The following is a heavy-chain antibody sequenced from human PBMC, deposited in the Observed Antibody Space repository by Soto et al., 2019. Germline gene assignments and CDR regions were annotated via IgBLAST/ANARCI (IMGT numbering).Heavy chain of an antibody. CDR2: INPSGGST. CDR1: GYRFSSYY. V-gene: IGHV1-46*01. J-gene: IGHJ5*02. CDR3: ARDRVVVPAAMPGEYNWFDP. Sequence: DSGRGAFKGAGYRFSSYYMQWVRQANGQGLEWMGIINPSGGSTSYAQKFQGRVTMTRDTSTSTVYMELSSLRSEDTAVYYCARDRVVVPAAMPGEYNWFDPWGQGTLVPV. D-gene: IGHD2-2*01.